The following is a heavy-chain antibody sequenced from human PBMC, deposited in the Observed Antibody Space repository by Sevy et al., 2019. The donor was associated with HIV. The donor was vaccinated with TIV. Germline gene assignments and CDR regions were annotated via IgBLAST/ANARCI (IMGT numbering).Heavy chain of an antibody. Sequence: GGSLRLSCAASGFTFSSYAMHWVRQAPGKGLEWVAVISHDGSNKHYADSVKGRFTISRDNSKNTLYLQMNSLRAEDTAVYYCARDRASGSYSPGRGYYYYYGMDVWGQGTTVTVSS. D-gene: IGHD1-26*01. J-gene: IGHJ6*02. CDR3: ARDRASGSYSPGRGYYYYYGMDV. CDR1: GFTFSSYA. V-gene: IGHV3-30-3*01. CDR2: ISHDGSNK.